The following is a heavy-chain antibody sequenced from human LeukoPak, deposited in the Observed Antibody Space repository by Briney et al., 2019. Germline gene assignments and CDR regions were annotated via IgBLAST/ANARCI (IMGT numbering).Heavy chain of an antibody. CDR3: ATDLSIAVAGPRLYDY. Sequence: ASVKVSCKVSGYTLTELSMHWVRQAPGKGLEWMGGFDPEDGETIYAQKFQGRVTMTEDTSTDTAYMELSSLGSEDTAVYYCATDLSIAVAGPRLYDYWGQGTLVTVSS. CDR2: FDPEDGET. V-gene: IGHV1-24*01. J-gene: IGHJ4*02. D-gene: IGHD6-19*01. CDR1: GYTLTELS.